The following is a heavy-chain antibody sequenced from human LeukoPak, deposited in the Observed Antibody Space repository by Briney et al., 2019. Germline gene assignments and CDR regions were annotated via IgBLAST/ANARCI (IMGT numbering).Heavy chain of an antibody. Sequence: SQTLSLTCTVSGGSISSGSYYWSWIRQPAGKGLEWIGRFYTSGSTNSNPSLKSRVTISVDTSKNQFSLKLSSVTAADTAVYYCARDGHCSSTSCYTVYFQHWGQGTLVTVSS. V-gene: IGHV4-61*02. CDR1: GGSISSGSYY. CDR3: ARDGHCSSTSCYTVYFQH. CDR2: FYTSGST. D-gene: IGHD2-2*02. J-gene: IGHJ1*01.